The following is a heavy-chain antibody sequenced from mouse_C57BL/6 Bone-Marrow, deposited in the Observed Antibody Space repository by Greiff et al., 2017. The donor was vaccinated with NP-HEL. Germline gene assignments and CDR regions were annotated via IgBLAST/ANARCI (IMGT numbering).Heavy chain of an antibody. V-gene: IGHV1-81*01. D-gene: IGHD1-1*01. Sequence: QVQLQQSGAELARPGASVKLSCKASGYTFTSYGISWVKQRTGQGLEWIGEIYPRSGSTYYNEKFKGKATLTADKSSSTAYMELRSLTSEDSAVYFCEGFITTVVGNWYFDVWGTGTTVTVSS. J-gene: IGHJ1*03. CDR2: IYPRSGST. CDR1: GYTFTSYG. CDR3: EGFITTVVGNWYFDV.